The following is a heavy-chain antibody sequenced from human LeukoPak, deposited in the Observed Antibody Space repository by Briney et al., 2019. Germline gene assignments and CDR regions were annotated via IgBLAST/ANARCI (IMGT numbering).Heavy chain of an antibody. V-gene: IGHV4-61*08. Sequence: SETLSLTCTVSGGSISSGGYSWSWIRQHPGKGLEWIGDISNSGSTKYNPSLRSRVTISIDTSRSQFSLRLSSVTAADTAVYYCGRDALVGFLSYYYIDVWGKGITVTVSS. CDR3: GRDALVGFLSYYYIDV. CDR1: GGSISSGGYS. D-gene: IGHD3-10*01. J-gene: IGHJ6*03. CDR2: ISNSGST.